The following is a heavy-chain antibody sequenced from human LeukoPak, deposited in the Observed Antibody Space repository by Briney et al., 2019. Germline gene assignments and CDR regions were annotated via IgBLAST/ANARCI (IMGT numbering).Heavy chain of an antibody. V-gene: IGHV3-15*01. D-gene: IGHD6-19*01. J-gene: IGHJ5*02. CDR1: GFIFSTYV. CDR2: IKSRKDGGTA. CDR3: TTAPGQWLA. Sequence: GGSLRLSCAASGFIFSTYVMSWVRQAPGKGLEWVGRIKSRKDGGTAEYAAPVTGRFTISRDDSKNTLYLQINGLKSEDTAVYYCTTAPGQWLAWGQGTLVIVSS.